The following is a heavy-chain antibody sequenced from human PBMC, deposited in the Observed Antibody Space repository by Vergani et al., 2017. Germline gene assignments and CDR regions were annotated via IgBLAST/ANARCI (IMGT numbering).Heavy chain of an antibody. V-gene: IGHV1-24*01. CDR3: ARDGENGRYFDWLFEVGAFDI. Sequence: QVQLVQSGAEVKKPGASVKVSCKVSGYTLTELSMHWVRQAPGKGLEWMGGFGPEDGETIYAQKFQGRVTMTEDTSTDTAYLELSSLRSDDTAVYYCARDGENGRYFDWLFEVGAFDIWGQGTMVTVSS. D-gene: IGHD3-9*01. J-gene: IGHJ3*02. CDR1: GYTLTELS. CDR2: FGPEDGET.